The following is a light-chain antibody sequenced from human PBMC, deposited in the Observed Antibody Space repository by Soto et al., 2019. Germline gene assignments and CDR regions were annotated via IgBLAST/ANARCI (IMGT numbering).Light chain of an antibody. Sequence: EIGLTQSPATLSLSPGERATLSCRASQSVSSYLAWYQQKPGQAPRLLIYDASNRATGIPARFSGSGSGTDFTLTISSLETEDFAVYYCQQRSNWPPYTFGQGTKLEIK. CDR3: QQRSNWPPYT. V-gene: IGKV3-11*01. J-gene: IGKJ2*01. CDR1: QSVSSY. CDR2: DAS.